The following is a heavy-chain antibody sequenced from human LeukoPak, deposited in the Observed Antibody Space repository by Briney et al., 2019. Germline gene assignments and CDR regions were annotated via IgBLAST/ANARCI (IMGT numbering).Heavy chain of an antibody. CDR1: GGSFSGYY. J-gene: IGHJ5*02. D-gene: IGHD3-3*01. Sequence: SETLSLTCAVYGGSFSGYYWSWIRQPPGKGLEWIGEINHSGSTNYNPSLKSRVTISVDTSKNQFSLKLSSVTAADTAVYYCARHHGIDFWSGYNPWSPFDPWGQGTLVTVSS. CDR2: INHSGST. CDR3: ARHHGIDFWSGYNPWSPFDP. V-gene: IGHV4-34*01.